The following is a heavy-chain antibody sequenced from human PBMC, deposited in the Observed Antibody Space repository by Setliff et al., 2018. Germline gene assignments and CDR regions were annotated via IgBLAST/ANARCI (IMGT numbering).Heavy chain of an antibody. CDR1: GVSINSGHY. Sequence: PSETLSLTCGVSGVSINSGHYWGWIRQPPGKGLEWIVTMSHRGRTYYNPSLESRVTMPLDTSKNQFSLRLTYVAAADTAVYYCATPRRDDLDTPFDTFDIWGQGTMVTV. V-gene: IGHV4-38-2*01. CDR3: ATPRRDDLDTPFDTFDI. D-gene: IGHD3-3*01. CDR2: MSHRGRT. J-gene: IGHJ3*02.